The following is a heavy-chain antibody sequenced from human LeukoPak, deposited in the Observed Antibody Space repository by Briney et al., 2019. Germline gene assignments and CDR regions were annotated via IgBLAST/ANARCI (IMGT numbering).Heavy chain of an antibody. CDR2: ISWNSGSI. J-gene: IGHJ4*02. Sequence: GGSLRLSCAASGFTFDDYAMHWVRQAPGKGLEWVSGISWNSGSIGYADSVKGRFTISRDNAKNSLYLQMNSLRAEDAALYYCAKAKDIRAAAGSSFDYWGQGTLVTVSS. CDR3: AKAKDIRAAAGSSFDY. CDR1: GFTFDDYA. D-gene: IGHD6-13*01. V-gene: IGHV3-9*01.